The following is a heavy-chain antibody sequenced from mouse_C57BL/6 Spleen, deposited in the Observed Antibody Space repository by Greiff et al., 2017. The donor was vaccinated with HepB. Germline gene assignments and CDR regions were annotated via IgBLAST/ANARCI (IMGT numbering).Heavy chain of an antibody. CDR2: IDPENGDT. D-gene: IGHD1-1*01. Sequence: EVQGVESGAELVRPGASVKLSCTASGFNIKDDYMHWVKQRPEQGLEWIGWIDPENGDTEYASKFQGKATITADTSSNTAYLQLSSLTSEDTAVYYCTITTVVATDYWGQGTTLTVSS. V-gene: IGHV14-4*01. J-gene: IGHJ2*01. CDR1: GFNIKDDY. CDR3: TITTVVATDY.